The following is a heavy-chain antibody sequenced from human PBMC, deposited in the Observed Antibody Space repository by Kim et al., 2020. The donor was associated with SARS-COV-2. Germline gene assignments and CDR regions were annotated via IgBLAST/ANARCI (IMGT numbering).Heavy chain of an antibody. CDR2: INPNSGGT. CDR3: ARDHPGYSYGFSYYYYYGMDV. J-gene: IGHJ6*02. D-gene: IGHD5-18*01. CDR1: GYTFTGYY. V-gene: IGHV1-2*06. Sequence: ASVKVSCKASGYTFTGYYMHWVRQAPGQGLEWMGRINPNSGGTNYAQKFQGRVTMTRDTSISTAYMELSRLRSDDTAVYYCARDHPGYSYGFSYYYYYGMDVGGQGTTVTVSS.